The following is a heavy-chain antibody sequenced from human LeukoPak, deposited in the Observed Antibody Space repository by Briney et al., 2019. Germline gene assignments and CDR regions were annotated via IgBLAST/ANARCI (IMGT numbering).Heavy chain of an antibody. J-gene: IGHJ6*04. V-gene: IGHV1-2*02. Sequence: GASVKVSWKASGGTFSSYAISWVRQAPGQGLEWMGWINPNSGGTNYAQKFQGRVTMTRDTSISTAYMELSRLRSDDTAVYYCAREGHCSGGSCSSMDVWGKGTTVTISS. D-gene: IGHD2-15*01. CDR1: GGTFSSYA. CDR2: INPNSGGT. CDR3: AREGHCSGGSCSSMDV.